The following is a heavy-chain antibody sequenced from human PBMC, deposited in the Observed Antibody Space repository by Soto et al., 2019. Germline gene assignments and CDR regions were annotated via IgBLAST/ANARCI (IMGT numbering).Heavy chain of an antibody. Sequence: PGGSLRLSCAASGFTFSSYSMNWVRQAPGRGLEWVSYISSSSSTIYYADSVKGRFTISRDNAKNSLYLQMNSLRDEDTAVYYCARDQGYYDSSYFDLWGRGTLVTAPQ. J-gene: IGHJ2*01. CDR3: ARDQGYYDSSYFDL. D-gene: IGHD3-22*01. V-gene: IGHV3-48*02. CDR2: ISSSSSTI. CDR1: GFTFSSYS.